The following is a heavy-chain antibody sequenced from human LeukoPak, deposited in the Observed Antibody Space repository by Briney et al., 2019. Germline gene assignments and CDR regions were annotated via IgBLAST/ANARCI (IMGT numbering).Heavy chain of an antibody. D-gene: IGHD3-9*01. Sequence: GEPLKTSFQGSGYRFTSYWIGWVPALPGKGLEWMGIIYPGDSDTIYSPSFQGLVPISAHKPISTASLNGSTVNSSHAPVYHCARQVRTGYDILTGRGYYYMVVWGKGTTVTVSS. CDR3: ARQVRTGYDILTGRGYYYMVV. V-gene: IGHV5-51*01. CDR1: GYRFTSYW. CDR2: IYPGDSDT. J-gene: IGHJ6*03.